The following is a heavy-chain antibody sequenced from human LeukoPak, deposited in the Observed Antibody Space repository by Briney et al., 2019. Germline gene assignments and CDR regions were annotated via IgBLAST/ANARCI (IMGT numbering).Heavy chain of an antibody. D-gene: IGHD1-7*01. CDR1: GFTFSDYY. CDR2: ISSSGSTI. J-gene: IGHJ6*03. CDR3: ASNWNSYYHHYMDV. Sequence: GGSLRLSCAASGFTFSDYYMSWIRQPPGKGLEWVAYISSSGSTIYYADSVKGRFTISRDNAKNSLYLQMNSLRAEDTAVYYCASNWNSYYHHYMDVWGKGTTVTVSS. V-gene: IGHV3-11*01.